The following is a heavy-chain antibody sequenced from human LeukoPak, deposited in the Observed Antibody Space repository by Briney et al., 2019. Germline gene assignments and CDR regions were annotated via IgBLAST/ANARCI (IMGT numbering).Heavy chain of an antibody. CDR1: GYSISSSNW. CDR3: ARQGAAAAWYNYYYYMDV. D-gene: IGHD6-13*01. Sequence: SDTLSLTCAVSGYSISSSNWWGWIRQPPGEGLEWIGYIYYSGSTYYNPSLKSRVTMSVDTSKNQFSLKLSSVTAADTAVYYCARQGAAAAWYNYYYYMDVWGKGTTVTVSS. V-gene: IGHV4-28*01. CDR2: IYYSGST. J-gene: IGHJ6*03.